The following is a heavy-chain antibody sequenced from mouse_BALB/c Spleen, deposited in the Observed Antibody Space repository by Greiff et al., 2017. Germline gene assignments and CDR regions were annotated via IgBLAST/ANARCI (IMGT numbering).Heavy chain of an antibody. V-gene: IGHV1S137*01. CDR3: ARPYYYGSSYRGYFDV. D-gene: IGHD1-1*01. J-gene: IGHJ1*01. CDR1: GYTFTDYA. CDR2: ISTYYGDA. Sequence: VQLQQSGAELVRPGVSVKISCKGSGYTFTDYAMHWVKQSHAKSLEWIGVISTYYGDASYNQKFKGKATMTVDKSSSTAYMELARLTSEDSAIYYCARPYYYGSSYRGYFDVWGAGTTVTVSS.